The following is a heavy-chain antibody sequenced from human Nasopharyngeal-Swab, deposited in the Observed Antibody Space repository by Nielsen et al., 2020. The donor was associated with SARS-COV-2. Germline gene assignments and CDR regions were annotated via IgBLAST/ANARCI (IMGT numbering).Heavy chain of an antibody. CDR2: ISYDGSNK. Sequence: GGSLRLSCAASGFTFSSYGMHWVRQAPGKGLEWVAVISYDGSNKYYADSVKGRFTISGDKSKSTLYLQMNSLRAEDTAVYYCGRDQQWLVNDPNYYAMDVWGQGTTVTVSS. V-gene: IGHV3-30*03. CDR3: GRDQQWLVNDPNYYAMDV. D-gene: IGHD6-19*01. J-gene: IGHJ6*01. CDR1: GFTFSSYG.